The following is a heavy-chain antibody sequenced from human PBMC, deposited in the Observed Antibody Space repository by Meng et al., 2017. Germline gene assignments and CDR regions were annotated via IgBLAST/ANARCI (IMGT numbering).Heavy chain of an antibody. D-gene: IGHD2-2*01. V-gene: IGHV1-69*06. CDR2: IFPIFGTA. J-gene: IGHJ4*02. CDR3: VIVGTTDAF. Sequence: VQVGPSGGERKKPGSLARASCKASVGTFSRYAIRWVRQAAGQVLEWMGGIFPIFGTANYAQKFKRRVTMTAAKSTSTAYMELSSLRSEDTAVYSCVIVGTTDAFWGQGTLVTVSS. CDR1: VGTFSRYA.